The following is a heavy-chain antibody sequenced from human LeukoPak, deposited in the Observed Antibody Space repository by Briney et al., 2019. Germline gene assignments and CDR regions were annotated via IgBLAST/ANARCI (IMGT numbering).Heavy chain of an antibody. D-gene: IGHD3-3*01. J-gene: IGHJ4*02. CDR3: ARLREIPVFGVVTKSTSYFDY. V-gene: IGHV3-7*01. CDR1: GFTFTNYW. CDR2: IKQDRSEK. Sequence: GGSLRLSCAASGFTFTNYWMSWVRQAPGKGLELVADIKQDRSEKYYVDSVKGRFTISRDNAKNSLYLQMNSLRAEDTAVYYCARLREIPVFGVVTKSTSYFDYWGQGTLVTVSS.